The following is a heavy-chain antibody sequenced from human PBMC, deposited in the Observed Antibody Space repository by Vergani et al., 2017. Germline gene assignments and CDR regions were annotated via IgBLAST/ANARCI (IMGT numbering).Heavy chain of an antibody. CDR3: ARDPLSAAMSAFDI. V-gene: IGHV3-21*01. CDR1: GFTFSSYS. J-gene: IGHJ3*02. D-gene: IGHD2-2*01. CDR2: ISSSSSYI. Sequence: EVQLVESGGGLVKPGGSLRLSCAASGFTFSSYSMNWVRQAPGKGLEWVSSISSSSSYIYYADSVKGRFTISRDNAKNSLYLQMNSLRAEDTAVYYCARDPLSAAMSAFDIWGQGTMVTVSS.